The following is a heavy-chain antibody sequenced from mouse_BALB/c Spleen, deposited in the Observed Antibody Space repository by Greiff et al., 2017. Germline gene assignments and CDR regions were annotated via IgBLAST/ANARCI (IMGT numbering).Heavy chain of an antibody. CDR3: ARGGGSSSYYYAMDN. CDR2: ISSGSSTI. Sequence: EVQLVESGGGLVQPGGSRKLSCAASGFSFSSFGMHWVRQAPEKGLVWVAYISSGSSTIYYADTVKGRFTISRDNPKNTLFLQMPSLRSEDTAMYYCARGGGSSSYYYAMDNWGQGTSVTVSS. D-gene: IGHD1-1*01. CDR1: GFSFSSFG. J-gene: IGHJ4*01. V-gene: IGHV5-17*02.